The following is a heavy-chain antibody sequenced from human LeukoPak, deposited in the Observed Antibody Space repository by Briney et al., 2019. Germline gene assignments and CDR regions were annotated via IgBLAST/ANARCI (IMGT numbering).Heavy chain of an antibody. J-gene: IGHJ4*02. CDR1: GGSITSY. D-gene: IGHD3-3*01. V-gene: IGHV4-39*01. Sequence: SETLSLTCTVSGGSITSYWSWIRQPPGKGLEWIGSIYYSGSTYYNPSLKSRVTISVDTSKNQFSLKLSSVTAADTAVYYCARITIFGVVMSYYFDYWGQGTLVTVSS. CDR2: IYYSGST. CDR3: ARITIFGVVMSYYFDY.